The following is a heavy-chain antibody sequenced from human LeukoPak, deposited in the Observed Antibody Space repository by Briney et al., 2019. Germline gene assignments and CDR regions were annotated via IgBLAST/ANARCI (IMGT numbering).Heavy chain of an antibody. CDR1: GGSISSSSYY. CDR2: IYYSGST. D-gene: IGHD6-6*01. J-gene: IGHJ4*02. Sequence: SETLSLTCTVSGGSISSSSYYWGWIRQPPGKGLEGIGSIYYSGSTYYNPSLKSRVTISVDTSKNQFSLKLSSVTAADTAVYYCARWEESSSSSSYYFDYWGQGTLVTVSS. V-gene: IGHV4-39*01. CDR3: ARWEESSSSSSYYFDY.